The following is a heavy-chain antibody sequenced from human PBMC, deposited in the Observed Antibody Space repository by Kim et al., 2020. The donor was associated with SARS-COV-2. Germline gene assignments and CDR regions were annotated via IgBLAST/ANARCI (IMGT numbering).Heavy chain of an antibody. J-gene: IGHJ4*02. D-gene: IGHD3-16*01. Sequence: SVKVSCKASGGTFTEYAISWVRQAPGQGLEWMGGVIPLFAPNYAQKFQGRVTIIADESTSTVYMELSSLRSEDTAVYYCARGGYYYGHLFDSWGQGTLVTVSS. CDR2: VIPLFAP. CDR3: ARGGYYYGHLFDS. CDR1: GGTFTEYA. V-gene: IGHV1-69*13.